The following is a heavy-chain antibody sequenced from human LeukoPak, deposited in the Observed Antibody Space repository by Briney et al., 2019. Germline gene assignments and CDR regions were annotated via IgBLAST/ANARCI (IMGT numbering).Heavy chain of an antibody. CDR2: IYYSGST. CDR1: GGSISSYY. J-gene: IGHJ3*02. CDR3: WRRRRSWRVIAGFDI. V-gene: IGHV4-59*12. Sequence: SETLSLTRTVSGGSISSYYWSWIRQPPAKGLEWIGYIYYSGSTNHNPPLKSRVPIPQDTSKNQYPPKLGTVPPAHPAQYYIWRRRRSWRVIAGFDIWGQGTMVTVSS. D-gene: IGHD6-13*01.